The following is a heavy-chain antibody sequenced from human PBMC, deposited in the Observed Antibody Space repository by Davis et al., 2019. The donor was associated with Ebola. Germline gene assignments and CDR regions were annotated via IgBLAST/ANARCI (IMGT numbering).Heavy chain of an antibody. J-gene: IGHJ5*02. V-gene: IGHV1-69*06. Sequence: SVKVSCKASGYTFTSYGISWVRQAPGQGLEWMGGINPIFGTANYAQKFQGRVTITADKSTSTAYMELSSLRSEDTAVYYCARDRYGDYLYWFDPWGQGTLVTVSS. D-gene: IGHD4-17*01. CDR3: ARDRYGDYLYWFDP. CDR1: GYTFTSYG. CDR2: INPIFGTA.